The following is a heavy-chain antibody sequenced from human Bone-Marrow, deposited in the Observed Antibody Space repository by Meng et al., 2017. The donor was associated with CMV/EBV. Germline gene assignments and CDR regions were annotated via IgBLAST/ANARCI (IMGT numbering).Heavy chain of an antibody. CDR2: INAGNGNT. CDR3: ARDCSSGCSFGFDY. D-gene: IGHD6-19*01. V-gene: IGHV1-3*01. CDR1: GYTFTSYA. J-gene: IGHJ4*02. Sequence: KASGYTFTSYAMHWVRQAPGQRLEWMGWINAGNGNTKYSQKFQGRVTITRDTSASTAYMELSSLRSEDTAVYYCARDCSSGCSFGFDYWGQGTLVTVSS.